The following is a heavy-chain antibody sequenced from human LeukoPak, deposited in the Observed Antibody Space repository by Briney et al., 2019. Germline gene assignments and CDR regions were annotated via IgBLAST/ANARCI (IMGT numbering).Heavy chain of an antibody. V-gene: IGHV3-48*04. J-gene: IGHJ4*02. CDR1: GFTFSSYS. CDR3: ARGPPSGSRSDYLDS. CDR2: ISRSRSNI. Sequence: GAXRLSCAASGFTFSSYSMNWVGQAPGKGREWVSYISRSRSNIYSADSVKGRFTISRDNAKNSLYLQMNSLRVEDTAVYYCARGPPSGSRSDYLDSWGQGILVTVPS. D-gene: IGHD3-10*01.